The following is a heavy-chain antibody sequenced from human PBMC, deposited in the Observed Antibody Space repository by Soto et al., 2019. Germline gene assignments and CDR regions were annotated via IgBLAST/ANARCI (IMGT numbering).Heavy chain of an antibody. CDR2: ISRDSANK. D-gene: IGHD3-16*01. CDR1: GFTFSSDS. CDR3: ASNGLSYGR. Sequence: LRLSCVDSGFTFSSDSMNWVRQGPGNGLEWVSYISRDSANKFYTDSVKGRFIISRDNARNSLFLQMNNVGDEDTGVYYCASNGLSYGRWGQGTLVTVSS. V-gene: IGHV3-48*02. J-gene: IGHJ1*01.